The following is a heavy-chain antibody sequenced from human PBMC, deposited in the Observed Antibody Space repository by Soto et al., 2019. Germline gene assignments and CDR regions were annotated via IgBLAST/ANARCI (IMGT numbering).Heavy chain of an antibody. CDR2: IIAGNGNT. V-gene: IGHV1-3*01. D-gene: IGHD2-21*02. CDR1: GYTFTSYA. CDR3: ARSIVVVTALDY. Sequence: GASVKVSCKASGYTFTSYAMHWVRQAPGQRLEWMGWIIAGNGNTKYSQKFQGRVTITRDISASTAYMELSSLRSEDTAVYYCARSIVVVTALDYWGQGTLVTGSS. J-gene: IGHJ4*02.